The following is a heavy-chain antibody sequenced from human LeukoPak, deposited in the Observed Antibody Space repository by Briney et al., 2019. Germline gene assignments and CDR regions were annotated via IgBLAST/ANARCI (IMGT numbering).Heavy chain of an antibody. D-gene: IGHD1-20*01. CDR3: SNCERVENDYQDCYYLDV. CDR1: GHTMETCH. V-gene: IGHV3-7*01. Sequence: GGSLRLSCAVWGHTMETCHIGWPRQAPGKGLEWVANIKQDGSDKYYVDSVKGRFTISRDNAKNLFYLEMNSLRGEDTAVYFWSNCERVENDYQDCYYLDVWGTGTTVIVSS. J-gene: IGHJ6*03. CDR2: IKQDGSDK.